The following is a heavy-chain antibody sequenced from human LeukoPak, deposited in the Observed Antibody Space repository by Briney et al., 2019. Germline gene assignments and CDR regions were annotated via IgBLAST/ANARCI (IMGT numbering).Heavy chain of an antibody. CDR1: GFTFSTYW. J-gene: IGHJ4*02. Sequence: QAGGSLRLSCAASGFTFSTYWMTWVRQSPGKGLGWVANIKQDGSEKYYVDSVKGRFTISRDNAKNSLYLQMNGLRAEDTALYYCARDLPGGYAPAYWGQGTLVTVSS. D-gene: IGHD5-12*01. V-gene: IGHV3-7*01. CDR2: IKQDGSEK. CDR3: ARDLPGGYAPAY.